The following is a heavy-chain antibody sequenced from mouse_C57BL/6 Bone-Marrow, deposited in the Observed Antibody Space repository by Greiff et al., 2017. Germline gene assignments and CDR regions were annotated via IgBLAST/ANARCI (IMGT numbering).Heavy chain of an antibody. Sequence: QVQLKQSGAELVKPGASVKISCKASGYAFSSYWMNWVKQRPGKGLEWIGQIYPGDGDTNYNGKFKGKATLTADKSSSTAYMQLSSLTSEDSAVYFCARWVYYSNSLFDYWGQGTTLTVSS. CDR3: ARWVYYSNSLFDY. V-gene: IGHV1-80*01. J-gene: IGHJ2*01. D-gene: IGHD2-5*01. CDR2: IYPGDGDT. CDR1: GYAFSSYW.